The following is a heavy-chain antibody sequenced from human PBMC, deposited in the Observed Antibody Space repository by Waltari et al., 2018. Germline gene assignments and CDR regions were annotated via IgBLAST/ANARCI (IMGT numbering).Heavy chain of an antibody. CDR1: GFTFSSYA. Sequence: EVQLLESGGGLVQPGGSLRLSCAASGFTFSSYAMSWVRQAPGKGLEGVSAMNGSGGSTYYADSVKGRFTISRDNSKNTLYLQMNSLRAEDTAVYYCAKVRGQYCSGGSCYFDYWGQGTLVTVSS. D-gene: IGHD2-15*01. CDR3: AKVRGQYCSGGSCYFDY. J-gene: IGHJ4*02. V-gene: IGHV3-23*01. CDR2: MNGSGGST.